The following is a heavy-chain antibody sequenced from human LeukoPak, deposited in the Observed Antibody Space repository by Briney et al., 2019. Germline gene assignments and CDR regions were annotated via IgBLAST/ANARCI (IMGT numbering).Heavy chain of an antibody. CDR2: ISYDGSDK. CDR1: GFTFSSYA. CDR3: ARGTNFDY. D-gene: IGHD1-14*01. J-gene: IGHJ4*02. Sequence: GGSLRLSCAASGFTFSSYAMHWVRQAPGKGLEWVAVISYDGSDKYYADSVKGRFTISRDNSKNTLYLQMNSPRAEDTAVYYCARGTNFDYWGQGTLVTVSS. V-gene: IGHV3-30-3*01.